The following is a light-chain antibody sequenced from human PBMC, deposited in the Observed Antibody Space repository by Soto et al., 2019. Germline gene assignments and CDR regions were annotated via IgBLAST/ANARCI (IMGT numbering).Light chain of an antibody. CDR1: QSVYNN. CDR2: RAS. Sequence: EIVMTQSPATLSVSPGERATLSCRASQSVYNNLAWYQQKPGQAPRLLIYRASTRATGFPARFSGGGSGTYFTLTISSLQSEDFAVYFCQQYSNWPLTFGGGTKVEIK. CDR3: QQYSNWPLT. J-gene: IGKJ4*01. V-gene: IGKV3-15*01.